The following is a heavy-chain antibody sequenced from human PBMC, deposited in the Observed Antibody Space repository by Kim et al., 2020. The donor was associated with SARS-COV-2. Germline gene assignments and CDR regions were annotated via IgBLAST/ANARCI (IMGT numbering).Heavy chain of an antibody. J-gene: IGHJ4*02. Sequence: YNPSLKSRVTISVDTSKNQFSLKLSSVTAADTAVYYCARTTASSSWYVDYWGQGTLVTVSS. V-gene: IGHV4-34*01. D-gene: IGHD6-13*01. CDR3: ARTTASSSWYVDY.